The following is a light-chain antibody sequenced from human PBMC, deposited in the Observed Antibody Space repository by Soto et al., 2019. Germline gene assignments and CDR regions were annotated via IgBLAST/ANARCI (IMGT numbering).Light chain of an antibody. J-gene: IGLJ2*01. CDR2: EGS. Sequence: QSALTQPASVSGSPGQSITISCTGTSSDVGSYNLVSWYQQHPGKAPKLMIYEGSKRPSGVSNRFSGSKSGNPASLTISGLQAEDEADYYCCSYAGSSTPYVVFGGGTKLTVL. CDR1: SSDVGSYNL. V-gene: IGLV2-23*01. CDR3: CSYAGSSTPYVV.